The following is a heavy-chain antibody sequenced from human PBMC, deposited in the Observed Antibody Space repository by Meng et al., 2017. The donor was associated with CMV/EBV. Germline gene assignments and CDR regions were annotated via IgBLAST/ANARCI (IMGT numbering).Heavy chain of an antibody. Sequence: GSLRLSCAVYGGSFSGYYWSWIRQPPGKGLEWIGEINHSGSTNYNPSLKSRVTISVDTSKNQFSLKLSSVTAADTAVYYCARLYEPNFWRNKRARAFDIWGQGTMVTVS. V-gene: IGHV4-34*01. D-gene: IGHD3-3*01. J-gene: IGHJ3*02. CDR1: GGSFSGYY. CDR2: INHSGST. CDR3: ARLYEPNFWRNKRARAFDI.